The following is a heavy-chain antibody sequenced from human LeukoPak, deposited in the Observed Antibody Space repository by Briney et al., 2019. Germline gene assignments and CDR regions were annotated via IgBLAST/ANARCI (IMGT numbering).Heavy chain of an antibody. CDR1: GGTFTIYA. D-gene: IGHD4-17*01. CDR2: IIPLFGTT. CDR3: ARARYGDYSGDYYHYYMDV. Sequence: ASVKVSCKCSGGTFTIYAITWVRQAPGQGLESMGGIIPLFGTTNYAQKFQGRVTITADTSTSTAYMELSSLRSDDTAVYYCARARYGDYSGDYYHYYMDVWGKGTAVTVSS. J-gene: IGHJ6*03. V-gene: IGHV1-69*06.